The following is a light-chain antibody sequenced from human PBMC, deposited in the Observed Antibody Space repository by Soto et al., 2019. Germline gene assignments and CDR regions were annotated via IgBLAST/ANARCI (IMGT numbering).Light chain of an antibody. J-gene: IGKJ3*01. V-gene: IGKV3-20*01. CDR3: QQYGSSPPFT. CDR1: LTVSRNY. CDR2: AAS. Sequence: EIVLTQSPGTLSLSPGERATLSCRASLTVSRNYLAWYQQKPGQAPRLLMYAASSRATGIPDRFSGSGSGTYFTLTISRLEPEYFAVYYCQQYGSSPPFTFGPGTKVDIK.